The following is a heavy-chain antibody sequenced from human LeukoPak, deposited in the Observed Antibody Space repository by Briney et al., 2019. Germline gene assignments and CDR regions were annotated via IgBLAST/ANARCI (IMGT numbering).Heavy chain of an antibody. D-gene: IGHD3-22*01. CDR2: MHYSGIT. CDR1: GGSISSSSYY. J-gene: IGHJ4*02. CDR3: ARAYSSSRRYENGC. V-gene: IGHV4-39*01. Sequence: PSETLSLTCTVSGGSISSSSYYWGWIRQPPGKGLEWIGSMHYSGITYYNPSLKSRVTISVDTSKNQFTLKLTSVSAADSAVYSCARAYSSSRRYENGCWGQGTLVTVSS.